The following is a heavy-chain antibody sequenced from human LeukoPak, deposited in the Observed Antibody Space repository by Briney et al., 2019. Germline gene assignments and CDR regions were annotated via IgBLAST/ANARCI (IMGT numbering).Heavy chain of an antibody. V-gene: IGHV1-46*01. CDR1: GYTFTSYY. Sequence: ASVKVSCKASGYTFTSYYMHWVRQAPGQGLEWMGIINPSGGSTSYAQKFQGRVTMTRDMSTSTVYMELSSLRSDDTAVYYCARAPPITRGPFDPWGQGTLVTVSS. J-gene: IGHJ5*02. CDR2: INPSGGST. D-gene: IGHD3-10*01. CDR3: ARAPPITRGPFDP.